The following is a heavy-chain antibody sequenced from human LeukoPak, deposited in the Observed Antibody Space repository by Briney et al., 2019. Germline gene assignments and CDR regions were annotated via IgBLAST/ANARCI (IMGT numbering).Heavy chain of an antibody. V-gene: IGHV3-30*18. CDR1: GFTFSCAR. D-gene: IGHD6-6*01. CDR2: ISDDGSNK. CDR3: AKDSSSSNCYYGMDV. J-gene: IGHJ6*02. Sequence: PGGSLRLSCAASGFTFSCARMHWVRQAPGKGLEWVAVISDDGSNKYYVDSVKGRVTISRDNSKNTLFLQMNSLRAEDTAVYYCAKDSSSSNCYYGMDVWGQGTTVTVSS.